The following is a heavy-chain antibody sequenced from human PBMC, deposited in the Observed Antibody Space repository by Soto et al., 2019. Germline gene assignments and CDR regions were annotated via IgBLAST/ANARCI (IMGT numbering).Heavy chain of an antibody. CDR2: IIPIFGTA. CDR3: ALWGFRDGNNSKYNYSGMDV. Sequence: VPLVQSGAEVKKPGSSVKLSCKASGGTFNRYTISWVRQAPGQGLEWMGGIIPIFGTANYAQKSQGRVAIIADESTSAAYMELRSLRSEDTAVYYCALWGFRDGNNSKYNYSGMDVWGQGTTVTVSS. J-gene: IGHJ6*02. V-gene: IGHV1-69*01. D-gene: IGHD1-1*01. CDR1: GGTFNRYT.